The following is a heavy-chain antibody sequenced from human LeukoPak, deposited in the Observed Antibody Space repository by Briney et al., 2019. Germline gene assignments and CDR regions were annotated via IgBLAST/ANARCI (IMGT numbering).Heavy chain of an antibody. CDR1: GGSICSYY. Sequence: PSETLSFTCTVSGGSICSYYWSWIRQPAGKGLEWIGRIYTSGSTNYNPSLKSRVTMSVDTSKNQFSLKLSSVTAADTAVYYCAREYYYDSSGCYDYWGQGTLVTVSS. D-gene: IGHD3-22*01. CDR2: IYTSGST. J-gene: IGHJ4*02. V-gene: IGHV4-4*07. CDR3: AREYYYDSSGCYDY.